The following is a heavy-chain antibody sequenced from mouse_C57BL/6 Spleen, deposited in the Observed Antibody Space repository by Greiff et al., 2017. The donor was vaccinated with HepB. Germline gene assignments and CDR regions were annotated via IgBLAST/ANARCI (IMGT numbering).Heavy chain of an antibody. CDR3: ARDGILDY. J-gene: IGHJ2*01. CDR1: GYSITSGYY. Sequence: EESGPGLVKPSQSLSLTCSVTGYSITSGYYWNWIRQFPGNKLEWMGYISYDGSNNYNPSLKNRISITRDTSKNQFFLKLNSVTTEDTATYYCARDGILDYWGQGTTLTVSS. D-gene: IGHD4-1*01. V-gene: IGHV3-6*01. CDR2: ISYDGSN.